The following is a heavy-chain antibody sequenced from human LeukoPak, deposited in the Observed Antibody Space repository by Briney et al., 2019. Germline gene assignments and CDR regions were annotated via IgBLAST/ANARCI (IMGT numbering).Heavy chain of an antibody. CDR3: AREWDHVFDI. Sequence: PSETLSLTCTVSGGSISRVGYHWSWIRQHPGKGLEWIEYIYESGSIYYSPSLKSLVTISVDTSKNQLFLKLSSVTAADTAVYYCAREWDHVFDIWGQGTIVTVSS. CDR1: GGSISRVGYH. J-gene: IGHJ3*02. CDR2: IYESGSI. D-gene: IGHD1-26*01. V-gene: IGHV4-31*01.